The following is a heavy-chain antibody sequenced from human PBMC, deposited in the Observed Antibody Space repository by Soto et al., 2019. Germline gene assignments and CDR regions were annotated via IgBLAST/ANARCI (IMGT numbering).Heavy chain of an antibody. D-gene: IGHD2-2*01. Sequence: QVQLVQSGAEVKKPGASVKVSCKASGYTFTSYDINWVRQATGQGLEWMGWMNPNSGNTGYAQKCQGRVTMTRNTSRNTAYMELSSLRSEDTDVYYCASLYCSSTSCPHREYYYYYGMDVWGQGTTVTGSS. J-gene: IGHJ6*02. CDR2: MNPNSGNT. CDR1: GYTFTSYD. CDR3: ASLYCSSTSCPHREYYYYYGMDV. V-gene: IGHV1-8*01.